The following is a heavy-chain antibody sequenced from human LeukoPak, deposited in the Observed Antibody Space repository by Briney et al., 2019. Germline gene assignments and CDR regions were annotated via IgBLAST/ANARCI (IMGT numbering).Heavy chain of an antibody. D-gene: IGHD1-26*01. CDR1: GVTFSSSD. CDR3: AALGGSIY. V-gene: IGHV3-13*01. CDR2: MGTAGDT. J-gene: IGHJ4*02. Sequence: GGSLRLSCAASGVTFSSSDVHWVRHATGRGLEWVSAMGTAGDTYYAGSVKGRFTISREDAKYSFYLQMNSLSAGDTAVYYCAALGGSIYGGQGTVVTASS.